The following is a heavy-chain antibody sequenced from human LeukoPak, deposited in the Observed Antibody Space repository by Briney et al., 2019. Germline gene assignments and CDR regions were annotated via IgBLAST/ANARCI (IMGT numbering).Heavy chain of an antibody. J-gene: IGHJ4*02. CDR2: IYYNGST. CDR3: ARGRSTWYFGY. V-gene: IGHV4-39*07. D-gene: IGHD6-13*01. Sequence: SETLSLTCTVSGGSIRSSSYFWGWIRQPPGKGLEWIGSIYYNGSTYYNPSLKSRVTISVDTSKNQFSLRLSSVTAADTAVYYCARGRSTWYFGYWGQGTLVTVSS. CDR1: GGSIRSSSYF.